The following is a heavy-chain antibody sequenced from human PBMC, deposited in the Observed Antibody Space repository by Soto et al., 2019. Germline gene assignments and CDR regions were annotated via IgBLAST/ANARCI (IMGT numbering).Heavy chain of an antibody. CDR2: ISYDGTSK. J-gene: IGHJ4*02. V-gene: IGHV3-30-3*01. CDR1: GFTFSNYP. D-gene: IGHD1-1*01. CDR3: ARDQVKGTVSVI. Sequence: PGGSLRLSCPASGFTFSNYPIHWVRQAPGKGLEWVSVISYDGTSKYYAESVKGRFTISRDNSRNTMSLQMNSLKTEDTAVYYCARDQVKGTVSVIWGQGTLVTVSS.